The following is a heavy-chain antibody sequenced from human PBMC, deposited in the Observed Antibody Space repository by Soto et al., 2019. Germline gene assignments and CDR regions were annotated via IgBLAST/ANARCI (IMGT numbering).Heavy chain of an antibody. D-gene: IGHD6-13*01. V-gene: IGHV3-33*01. CDR2: IWYDGSNK. Sequence: GGSLRLSCAASGFTFSSYGMHWVRQAPGKGLEWVAVIWYDGSNKYYTDSVKGRFTISRDNSKNTLYLQMNSLRAEDTAVYYCARDYSSSWSWFDYWGQGTLVTVSS. J-gene: IGHJ4*02. CDR1: GFTFSSYG. CDR3: ARDYSSSWSWFDY.